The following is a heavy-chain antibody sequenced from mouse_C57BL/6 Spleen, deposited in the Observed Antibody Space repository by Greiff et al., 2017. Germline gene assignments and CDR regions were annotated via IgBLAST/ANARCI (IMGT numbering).Heavy chain of an antibody. J-gene: IGHJ3*01. CDR1: GYTFTDYY. V-gene: IGHV1-26*01. CDR2: INPNNGGT. D-gene: IGHD6-1*01. CDR3: ARSAFAD. Sequence: EVQLQQSGPELVKPGASVKISCKASGYTFTDYYMNWVKQSHGKSLEWIGDINPNNGGTSYNQKFKGKATLTVDKSSSTAYMELRSLTSEDSAVYYCARSAFADWGQGALVTVAA.